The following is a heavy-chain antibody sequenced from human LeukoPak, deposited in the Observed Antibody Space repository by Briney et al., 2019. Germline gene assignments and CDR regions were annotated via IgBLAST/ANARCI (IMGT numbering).Heavy chain of an antibody. CDR3: AREYYYGSGSYYNGY. D-gene: IGHD3-10*01. CDR1: GFTLSKFW. V-gene: IGHV3-7*04. J-gene: IGHJ4*02. Sequence: GGSLRLSCAASGFTLSKFWMSWVRQAPGKGLEWVADLNQDGNEKYYVDSVKGRFTISRDNAKNSLYLQMNSLRAEDTAVYYCAREYYYGSGSYYNGYWGQGTLVTVSS. CDR2: LNQDGNEK.